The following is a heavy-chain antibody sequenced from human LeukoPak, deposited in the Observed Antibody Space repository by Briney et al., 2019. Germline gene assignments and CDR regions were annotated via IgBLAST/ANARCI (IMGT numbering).Heavy chain of an antibody. CDR2: IYTSGST. Sequence: SQTLSLTCTVSGGSISSDSYYWSWIRQPAGKGLERIGRIYTSGSTNYNPSLKSRVTISVDTSKNQFSLKLRSVTAADTAVYYRASHCSSTTCYTRRIIGKTYYYYPMDVWGQGTTVTVSS. J-gene: IGHJ6*02. CDR3: ASHCSSTTCYTRRIIGKTYYYYPMDV. V-gene: IGHV4-61*02. CDR1: GGSISSDSYY. D-gene: IGHD2-2*02.